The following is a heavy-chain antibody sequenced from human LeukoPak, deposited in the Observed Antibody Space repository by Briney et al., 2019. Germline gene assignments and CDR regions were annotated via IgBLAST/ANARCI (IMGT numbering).Heavy chain of an antibody. CDR1: GFTFSSYT. V-gene: IGHV3-9*01. Sequence: GGSLRLSCAASGFTFSSYTMNWVRQAPGKGLEWVSGISWNSGSIGYADSVKGRFTISRDNAKNSLYLQMNSLRAEDTALYYCAKDTEYDSSGYSWFDPWGQGTLVTVSS. J-gene: IGHJ5*02. CDR3: AKDTEYDSSGYSWFDP. CDR2: ISWNSGSI. D-gene: IGHD3-22*01.